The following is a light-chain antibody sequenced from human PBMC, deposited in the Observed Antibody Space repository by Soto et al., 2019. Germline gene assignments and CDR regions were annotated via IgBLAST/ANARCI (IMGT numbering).Light chain of an antibody. CDR2: SIN. J-gene: IGLJ3*02. Sequence: QAVVTQEPSLTVSPGGTVTLTCGSSTGAVTSGYYPNWFQQKPGQPPRPLIYSINNKHSWTPARFSGSLLGDKAALTLSGVQPEDEADYCCLLYYGGAQVFGGGTKLTVL. CDR1: TGAVTSGYY. CDR3: LLYYGGAQV. V-gene: IGLV7-43*01.